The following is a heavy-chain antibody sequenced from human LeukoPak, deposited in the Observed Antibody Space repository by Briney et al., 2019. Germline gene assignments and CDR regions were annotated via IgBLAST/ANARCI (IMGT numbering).Heavy chain of an antibody. CDR2: INYTGST. CDR1: GGSFSGFY. V-gene: IGHV4-34*01. Sequence: SDTLSLTCAVYGGSFSGFYWSWIRHVPGKGLEWMGKINYTGSTSYNPSLKSRVTISVDTSKNQFSLKLSSVTAADTAVYYCARGSFPAYMTTVTTRAFPFDPWGQGTLVTVSS. D-gene: IGHD4-17*01. CDR3: ARGSFPAYMTTVTTRAFPFDP. J-gene: IGHJ5*02.